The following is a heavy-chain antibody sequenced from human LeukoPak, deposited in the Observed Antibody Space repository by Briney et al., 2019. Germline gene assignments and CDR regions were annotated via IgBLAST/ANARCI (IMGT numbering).Heavy chain of an antibody. CDR3: ARGLNRYYYGSGSYL. D-gene: IGHD3-10*01. J-gene: IGHJ4*02. CDR1: GFTFSSYW. CDR2: IKQDGSEK. Sequence: GSLRLSCAASGFTFSSYWMSWVRQAPGKGLEWVANIKQDGSEKYYVDSVKGRFTISRDNAKNSLYLQMNSLRAEDTAVYYCARGLNRYYYGSGSYLWGQGTLVTVSS. V-gene: IGHV3-7*01.